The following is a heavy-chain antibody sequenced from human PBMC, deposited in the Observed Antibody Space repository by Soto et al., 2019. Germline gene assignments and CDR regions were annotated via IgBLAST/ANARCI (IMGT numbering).Heavy chain of an antibody. J-gene: IGHJ6*02. Sequence: EVQLLESGGGLVQPGGSLRLSCAASGFTFSNYALSWVRQAPGKGLEWVSAISGSGDSTYYADSVKGRFTISRDNSENTLYLQMNSLGAEDTVVLCCAKVYGGSCCFYLFLYFYCMDVWGQGTTVTVCS. CDR1: GFTFSNYA. D-gene: IGHD3-22*01. CDR3: AKVYGGSCCFYLFLYFYCMDV. V-gene: IGHV3-23*01. CDR2: ISGSGDST.